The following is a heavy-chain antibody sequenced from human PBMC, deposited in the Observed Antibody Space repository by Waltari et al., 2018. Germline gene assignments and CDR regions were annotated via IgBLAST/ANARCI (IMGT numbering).Heavy chain of an antibody. D-gene: IGHD3-3*01. V-gene: IGHV4-61*02. CDR3: ARDKFDFWSGYSTAGGMDV. Sequence: QVQLQESGPGLVKPSQTLSLTCTVSGGSISSGSYYWSWIRQPAGTGLEWIGRIYTSGSTNYNPSLKSRVTISVDTSKNQFSLKLSSVTAADTAVYYCARDKFDFWSGYSTAGGMDVWGQGTTVTVSS. CDR1: GGSISSGSYY. CDR2: IYTSGST. J-gene: IGHJ6*02.